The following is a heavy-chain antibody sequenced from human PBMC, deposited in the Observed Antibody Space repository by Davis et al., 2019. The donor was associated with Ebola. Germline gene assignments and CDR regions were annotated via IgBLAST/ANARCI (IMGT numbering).Heavy chain of an antibody. CDR3: ARDRMVRGVIITPSMLDY. V-gene: IGHV3-11*06. J-gene: IGHJ4*02. Sequence: GGSLRLSFPASGFTFSDYYMSWIRQAPGKGLEWVSYISSSSSYTNYADSVKGRFTISRDNAKNSLYLQMNSLRAEDTAVYYCARDRMVRGVIITPSMLDYWGQGTLVTVSS. CDR1: GFTFSDYY. CDR2: ISSSSSYT. D-gene: IGHD3-10*01.